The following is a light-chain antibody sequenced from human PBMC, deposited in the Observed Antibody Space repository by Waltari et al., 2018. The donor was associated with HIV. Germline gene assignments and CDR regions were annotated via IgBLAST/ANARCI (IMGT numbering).Light chain of an antibody. CDR2: DTS. CDR3: LLSYSGALYV. V-gene: IGLV7-46*01. CDR1: TGAVTSGPY. Sequence: QAVVTQAPSLTVSPGGTVTLTCGSSTGAVTSGPYPYWFQQKPGQAPRTLIYDTSNKHSWTPARFSGSLLGGKAALTLSGAQPEDEAEYYCLLSYSGALYVFGTGTKVTVL. J-gene: IGLJ1*01.